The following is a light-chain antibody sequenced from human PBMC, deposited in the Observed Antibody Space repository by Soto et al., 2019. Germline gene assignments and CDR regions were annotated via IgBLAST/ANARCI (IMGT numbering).Light chain of an antibody. Sequence: EIAMTQSPGTLSVSPGERAPLACRASQSFSVNLAWYQQKPGQAPRLLIYGVSTRSTVIPVRFSGSESGKAFTLTISTLHSEDFAVYYCQQYNDWPFTFGPGTKVYIK. J-gene: IGKJ3*01. CDR2: GVS. CDR1: QSFSVN. V-gene: IGKV3-15*01. CDR3: QQYNDWPFT.